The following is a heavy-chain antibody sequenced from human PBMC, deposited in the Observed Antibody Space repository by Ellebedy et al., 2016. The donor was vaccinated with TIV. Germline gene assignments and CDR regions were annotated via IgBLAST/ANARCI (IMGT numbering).Heavy chain of an antibody. CDR3: ARHEGGGLLPSFDY. V-gene: IGHV4-59*08. Sequence: MPGGSLRLSCTVSGGSISNYYWSWIRQPPGKGLEWLGYIYYSGSTNYNPSLKSRVTISVDTSKNQFSLRLSSVTAADTAVYYCARHEGGGLLPSFDYWGQGTLVTVSS. J-gene: IGHJ4*02. CDR1: GGSISNYY. CDR2: IYYSGST. D-gene: IGHD3-16*01.